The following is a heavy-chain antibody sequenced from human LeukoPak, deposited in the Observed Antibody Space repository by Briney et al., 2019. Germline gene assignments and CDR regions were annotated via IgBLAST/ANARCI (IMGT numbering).Heavy chain of an antibody. CDR1: GGSISSYY. Sequence: KPSETLSLTCTVSGGSISSYYWSWIRQPPGKGLEWIGYIYYRGSTNYNPSLKSRVTISVDTSKNQFSLKLSSVTAADTAVYYCARVSLRAFDIWGQGTMVTVSS. CDR2: IYYRGST. V-gene: IGHV4-59*01. CDR3: ARVSLRAFDI. J-gene: IGHJ3*02.